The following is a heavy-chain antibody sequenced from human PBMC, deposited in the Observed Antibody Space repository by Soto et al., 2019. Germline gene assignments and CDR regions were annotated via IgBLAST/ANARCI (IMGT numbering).Heavy chain of an antibody. CDR1: GYTFTNYG. D-gene: IGHD3-16*01. CDR2: ISAYNGHT. V-gene: IGHV1-18*01. J-gene: IGHJ4*02. CDR3: VRGDGGYFDQ. Sequence: QVQLVQSGVEVKKPGASVKVSCSTMGYTFTNYGLSWVRQAPGEGLEWLGWISAYNGHTKYAQKVQDRVTLTTDTSASTAYLELRSLRSDDTAVYYCVRGDGGYFDQWGQGTLVLVSS.